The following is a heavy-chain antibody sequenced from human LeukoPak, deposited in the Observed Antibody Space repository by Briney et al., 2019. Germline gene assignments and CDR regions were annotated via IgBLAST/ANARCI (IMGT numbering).Heavy chain of an antibody. CDR3: ARDSVDTAIDLQGHGHPRFDY. Sequence: PGGSLRLSCTASGFTFSDYYMTWIRQAPGKGLEWVSYISSSGGAIYNADSVKGRFTISRDNAKNSLYLQMNSLRAEDTAVYYCARDSVDTAIDLQGHGHPRFDYWGQGTLVTVSS. CDR2: ISSSGGAI. CDR1: GFTFSDYY. V-gene: IGHV3-11*04. J-gene: IGHJ4*02. D-gene: IGHD5-18*01.